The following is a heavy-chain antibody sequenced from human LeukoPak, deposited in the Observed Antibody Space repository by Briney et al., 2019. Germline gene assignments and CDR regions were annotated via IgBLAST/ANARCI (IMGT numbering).Heavy chain of an antibody. CDR1: GGSISSGGYY. Sequence: SQTLSLTCTVSGGSISSGGYYWSWIRQHPGKGLEWIGYIYYSGSTYYNPSFKSRVTISVDTSKNQFSLKLSSVTAADTAVYYCARGLVITRYFDYWGQGTLVTVSS. CDR3: ARGLVITRYFDY. CDR2: IYYSGST. D-gene: IGHD3-22*01. J-gene: IGHJ4*02. V-gene: IGHV4-31*03.